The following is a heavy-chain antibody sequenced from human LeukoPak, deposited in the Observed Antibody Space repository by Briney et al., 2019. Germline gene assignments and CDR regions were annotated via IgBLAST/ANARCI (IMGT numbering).Heavy chain of an antibody. CDR3: ARDVLYSSGWYWFDY. J-gene: IGHJ4*02. CDR2: ISSSSSYI. D-gene: IGHD6-19*01. CDR1: GFTFSSYS. V-gene: IGHV3-21*01. Sequence: GGSLRLSCAASGFTFSSYSMNWVRQAPGKGLECVSSISSSSSYIYYADSVKGRFTISRDNAKNSLYLQMNSLRAEDTAVYYCARDVLYSSGWYWFDYWGQGTLVTVSS.